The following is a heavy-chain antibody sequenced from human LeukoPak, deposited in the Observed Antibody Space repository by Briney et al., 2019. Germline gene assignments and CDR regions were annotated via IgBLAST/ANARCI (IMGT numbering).Heavy chain of an antibody. V-gene: IGHV4-59*01. CDR3: ARGGGYSGSYV. CDR1: GGSISSYY. D-gene: IGHD1-26*01. J-gene: IGHJ4*02. Sequence: PSETLSLTSTVSGGSISSYYWSWIRQPPGNGLEWIGYIYYSGSTNYSPSLKSRVTISVDTSKSQFALRLSSVTAADTAVYYCARGGGYSGSYVWGQGTLVTVSS. CDR2: IYYSGST.